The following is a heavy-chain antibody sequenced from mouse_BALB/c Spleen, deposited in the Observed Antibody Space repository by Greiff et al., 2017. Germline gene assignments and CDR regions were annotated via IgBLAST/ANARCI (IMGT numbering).Heavy chain of an antibody. J-gene: IGHJ2*01. CDR1: GYAFTNYL. V-gene: IGHV1-54*01. D-gene: IGHD3-3*01. Sequence: VKLQESGAELVRPGTSVKVSCKASGYAFTNYLIEWVKQRPGQGLEWIGVINPGSGGTNYNEKFKGKATLTADKSSSTAYMQLSSLTSDDSAVYFCARGTPFDYWGQGTTLTVSS. CDR3: ARGTPFDY. CDR2: INPGSGGT.